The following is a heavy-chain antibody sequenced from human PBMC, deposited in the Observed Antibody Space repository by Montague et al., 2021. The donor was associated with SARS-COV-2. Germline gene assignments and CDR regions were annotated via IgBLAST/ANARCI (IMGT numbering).Heavy chain of an antibody. CDR2: IYYSGST. Sequence: SETQSLTCTVSGGSISSYYWSWIRQPPGKGLEWIGYIYYSGSTNYNPSLKSRVTISVDTSKNQFSLKLSSVTAADTAVYYCARRSLGYCSGGSCYSAFDPWGQGTLVTVSS. J-gene: IGHJ5*02. CDR3: ARRSLGYCSGGSCYSAFDP. D-gene: IGHD2-15*01. CDR1: GGSISSYY. V-gene: IGHV4-59*01.